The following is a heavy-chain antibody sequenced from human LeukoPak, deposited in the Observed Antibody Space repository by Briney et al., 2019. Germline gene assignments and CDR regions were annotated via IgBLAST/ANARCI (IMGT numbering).Heavy chain of an antibody. CDR2: ISGSGGST. J-gene: IGHJ4*02. CDR3: AKDRVTMVRGVIKVDYFDY. CDR1: GFTFSSYA. Sequence: GGSLRLSCAASGFTFSSYAMSWVRQAPGKGLEWVSAISGSGGSTYYADSVKGRFTISRDNSKNTLYLQMNSLRAEDTAVYYCAKDRVTMVRGVIKVDYFDYWGQGTLVTVSS. V-gene: IGHV3-23*01. D-gene: IGHD3-10*01.